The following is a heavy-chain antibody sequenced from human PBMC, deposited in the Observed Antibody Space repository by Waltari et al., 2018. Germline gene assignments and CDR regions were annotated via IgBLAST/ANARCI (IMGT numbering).Heavy chain of an antibody. CDR1: GYTFTGYY. D-gene: IGHD3-10*01. J-gene: IGHJ4*02. Sequence: QVQLVQSGAEVKKPGASVKVSCKASGYTFTGYYMHWVRQAPGQGLEWMGRIKPNSGGTNYAQKFQGRVTMTRDTSISTAYMELSRLRSDDTAVYYCARGSQYYYGSGSSELDYWGQGTLVTVSS. CDR3: ARGSQYYYGSGSSELDY. CDR2: IKPNSGGT. V-gene: IGHV1-2*06.